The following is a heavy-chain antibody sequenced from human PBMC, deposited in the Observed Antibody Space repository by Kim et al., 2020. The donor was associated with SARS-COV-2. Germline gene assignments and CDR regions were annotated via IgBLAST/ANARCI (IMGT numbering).Heavy chain of an antibody. CDR1: GFSVSNTA. V-gene: IGHV3-23*01. CDR3: AKDGWDCSGMDA. J-gene: IGHJ6*01. CDR2: IRGHGVDT. D-gene: IGHD1-26*01. Sequence: GGSLRLSCSVSGFSVSNTAMNWVRQAPGKGLEWVSAIRGHGVDTYYVDSVKGRLTISRDTSKNTVYLQMDSLRAEDTAVYYCAKDGWDCSGMDAYGPGTT.